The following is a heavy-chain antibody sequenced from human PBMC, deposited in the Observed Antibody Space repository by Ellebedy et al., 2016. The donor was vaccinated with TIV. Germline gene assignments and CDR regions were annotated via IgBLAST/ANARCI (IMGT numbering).Heavy chain of an antibody. CDR2: ISGSGGST. CDR3: AKDGSQQLVDNWFDP. D-gene: IGHD6-13*01. V-gene: IGHV3-23*01. J-gene: IGHJ5*02. CDR1: GFTFSSYA. Sequence: GGSLRLSXAASGFTFSSYAMSWVRQAPGKGLEWVSAISGSGGSTYYADSVKGRFTISRDNSKNTLYLQMNSLRAEDTAVYYCAKDGSQQLVDNWFDPWGQGTLVTVSS.